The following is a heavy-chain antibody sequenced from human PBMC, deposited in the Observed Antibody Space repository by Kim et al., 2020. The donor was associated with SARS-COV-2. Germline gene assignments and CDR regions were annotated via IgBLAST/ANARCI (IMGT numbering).Heavy chain of an antibody. D-gene: IGHD6-6*01. CDR3: ARAFAGSSSV. J-gene: IGHJ4*02. CDR2: STS. Sequence: STSYYADSVKGRFTISRDNAKNSLYLQMNSLRDEDTAVYYCARAFAGSSSVWGQGTLVTVSS. V-gene: IGHV3-48*02.